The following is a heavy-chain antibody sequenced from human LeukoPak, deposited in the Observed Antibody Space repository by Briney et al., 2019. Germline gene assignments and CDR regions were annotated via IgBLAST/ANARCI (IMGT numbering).Heavy chain of an antibody. CDR1: GGSVRSTSYY. V-gene: IGHV4-61*01. Sequence: SETLSLTCSVSGGSVRSTSYYWSWIRQSPGKGLEWIGYIYNTGRTNYNASLNSRVTISLDTSKNQFSLKLSSLTAADTAMYYCASSSSQRGWRLFDYGGQGTLVTGS. CDR2: IYNTGRT. J-gene: IGHJ4*02. D-gene: IGHD6-6*01. CDR3: ASSSSQRGWRLFDY.